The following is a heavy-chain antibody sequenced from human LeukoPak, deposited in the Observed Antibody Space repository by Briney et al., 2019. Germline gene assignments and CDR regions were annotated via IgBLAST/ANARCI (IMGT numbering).Heavy chain of an antibody. D-gene: IGHD3-10*01. V-gene: IGHV3-7*01. CDR2: IKHDASEK. J-gene: IGHJ4*02. CDR1: GFTFSSYW. Sequence: PGGSLRLSCAASGFTFSSYWMAWVRQTPGKGLEWVANIKHDASEKYYVDSVKGRFTISRDNARNSLYLQMNSLRAEDTAVYYCARDWSASGSLDSWGQGTLVTVSS. CDR3: ARDWSASGSLDS.